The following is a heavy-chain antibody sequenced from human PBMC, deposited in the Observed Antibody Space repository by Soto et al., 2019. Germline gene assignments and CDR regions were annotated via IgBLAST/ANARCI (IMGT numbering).Heavy chain of an antibody. Sequence: GGSLRLSCAASGFTFNNYAMNWVRQAPGKGLEWVATISATGGSTYYADSVKGRFTISRDNSKNTLYLQMNGLRVEDTAVYYYAHLFDFDYWGQGALVTVSS. CDR3: AHLFDFDY. CDR2: ISATGGST. D-gene: IGHD2-21*01. V-gene: IGHV3-23*01. J-gene: IGHJ4*02. CDR1: GFTFNNYA.